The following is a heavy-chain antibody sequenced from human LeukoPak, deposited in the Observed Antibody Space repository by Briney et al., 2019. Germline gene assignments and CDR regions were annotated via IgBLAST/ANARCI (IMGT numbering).Heavy chain of an antibody. Sequence: SETLSLTCTVSGGSISSSSYYWSWIRQPPGKGLEWIGEINHSGSTNYNPSLKSRVTISVDTSKNQFSLKLSSVTAADKAVYYCARVSGDILTGYYRGPMDYWGQGTLVTVSS. CDR1: GGSISSSSYY. J-gene: IGHJ4*02. CDR3: ARVSGDILTGYYRGPMDY. D-gene: IGHD3-9*01. V-gene: IGHV4-39*07. CDR2: INHSGST.